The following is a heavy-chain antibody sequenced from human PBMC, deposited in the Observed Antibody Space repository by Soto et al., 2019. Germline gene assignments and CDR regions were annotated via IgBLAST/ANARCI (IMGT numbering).Heavy chain of an antibody. Sequence: SVKVSCKASGGTFSSYAISWVRQAPGQGLEWMGEIIPIFGTANYAQKFQGRVTITADESTSTAYMELSSLRSEDTAVYYCATRATGTADYWGQGTLVTVSS. CDR3: ATRATGTADY. J-gene: IGHJ4*02. CDR2: IIPIFGTA. D-gene: IGHD1-1*01. CDR1: GGTFSSYA. V-gene: IGHV1-69*13.